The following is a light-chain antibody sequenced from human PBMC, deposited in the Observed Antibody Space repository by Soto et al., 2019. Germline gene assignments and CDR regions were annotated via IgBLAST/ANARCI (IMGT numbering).Light chain of an antibody. V-gene: IGLV2-11*01. CDR1: SSDVGGYNY. CDR3: CSYAGSYTFDV. Sequence: QSALTQPLSVSGSPGQSVTISCTGTSSDVGGYNYVSWYQQHPGKAPKLMIYDVSKRPSGVPDRFSGSKSGNTASLTISGLQAEDEADYYCCSYAGSYTFDVFGTGTKLTVL. J-gene: IGLJ1*01. CDR2: DVS.